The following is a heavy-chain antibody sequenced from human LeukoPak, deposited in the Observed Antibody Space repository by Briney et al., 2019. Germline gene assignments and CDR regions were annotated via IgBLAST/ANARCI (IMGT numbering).Heavy chain of an antibody. CDR2: ISAYNSNT. J-gene: IGHJ4*02. CDR1: GYSFTSYG. CDR3: ARNPDGYYDSSGYSY. Sequence: ASVKVSCKASGYSFTSYGISWVRQAPGQGLEWMGWISAYNSNTNYAQNLQGRVTMTTDTSTSTVYLDLRSLRSDDTAVYYCARNPDGYYDSSGYSYWGQGTLVTVSS. D-gene: IGHD3-22*01. V-gene: IGHV1-18*01.